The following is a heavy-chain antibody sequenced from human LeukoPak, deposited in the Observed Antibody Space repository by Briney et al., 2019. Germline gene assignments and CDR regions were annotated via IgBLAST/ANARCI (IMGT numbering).Heavy chain of an antibody. CDR2: IFTSGRT. V-gene: IGHV4-4*09. CDR1: GGSISSYC. J-gene: IGHJ5*02. Sequence: PSETLSLTCTVSGGSISSYCWSWVRQSPGKGLEWIGYIFTSGRTDYNPSLKSRVTMSVDTSKIQLSMELRFLTAADAAVYYCATSHDVKTAPYDLWGQGTLVTVSS. D-gene: IGHD2-21*01. CDR3: ATSHDVKTAPYDL.